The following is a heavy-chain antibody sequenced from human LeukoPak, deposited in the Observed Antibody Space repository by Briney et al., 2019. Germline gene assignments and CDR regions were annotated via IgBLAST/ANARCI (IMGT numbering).Heavy chain of an antibody. V-gene: IGHV3-7*03. CDR1: GFTFSSYW. CDR3: ARRAMVRGVYRAPFDY. Sequence: GGYLRLPCAASGFTFSSYWMSWVRQAPGKGLEWVANIKQDGSEKYYVDSVKGRFTISRDNAKNSLYLQMNSLRAEDTAVYYCARRAMVRGVYRAPFDYWGQGTLVTVSS. J-gene: IGHJ4*02. CDR2: IKQDGSEK. D-gene: IGHD3-10*01.